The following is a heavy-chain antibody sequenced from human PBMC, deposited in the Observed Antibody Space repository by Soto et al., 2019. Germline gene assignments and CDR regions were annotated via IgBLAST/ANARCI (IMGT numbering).Heavy chain of an antibody. D-gene: IGHD1-26*01. V-gene: IGHV3-23*01. Sequence: EVQLLESGGGLVQPGGSLRLSCAASGFTFSSYAMSWVRQAPGKGLEWVSAISGSGGSTYYADSVKGRFTISRDNSKNTLYLAMNSLRAGETGVYYCANRATIIGYYPFGMGVWGQGATVTVSS. CDR1: GFTFSSYA. J-gene: IGHJ6*02. CDR3: ANRATIIGYYPFGMGV. CDR2: ISGSGGST.